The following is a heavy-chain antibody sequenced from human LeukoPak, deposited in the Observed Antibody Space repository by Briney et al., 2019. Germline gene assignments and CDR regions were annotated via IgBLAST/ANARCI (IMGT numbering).Heavy chain of an antibody. V-gene: IGHV1-2*06. Sequence: SXXTFXXXYMHWVRQAPGQGLEWMGRINPNSGGTNYAQKFQGRVTITRDTSISTAYMELTRLRSDDTAVYYCAKFGAGYLYWGQGALVTVSS. J-gene: IGHJ4*02. CDR2: INPNSGGT. CDR3: AKFGAGYLY. CDR1: XXTFXXXY. D-gene: IGHD5-12*01.